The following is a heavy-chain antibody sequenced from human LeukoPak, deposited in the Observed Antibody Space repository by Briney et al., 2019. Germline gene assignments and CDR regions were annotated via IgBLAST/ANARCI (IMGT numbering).Heavy chain of an antibody. CDR3: ARVPILPAEEPPTAGMDV. J-gene: IGHJ6*02. D-gene: IGHD1-14*01. Sequence: ASVKVSCKASGYTFTGYYMHWVRQAPGQGLEWMGWINPNSGGTNYAQKFQGRVTMTRDTSISTAYKELSRLRSDDTAVYYCARVPILPAEEPPTAGMDVWGQGTTVTVSS. CDR1: GYTFTGYY. V-gene: IGHV1-2*02. CDR2: INPNSGGT.